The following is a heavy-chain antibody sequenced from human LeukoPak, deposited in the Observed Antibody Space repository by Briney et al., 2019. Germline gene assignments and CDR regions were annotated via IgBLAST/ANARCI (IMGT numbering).Heavy chain of an antibody. CDR3: ARWDGYNYVGRGWFDP. V-gene: IGHV1-69*13. Sequence: SVKVSCKASGYTFTSYYMHWVRQAPGQGLEWMGGIIPIFGTANYAQKFQGRVTITADESTSTAYMELSSLRSEDTAVYYCARWDGYNYVGRGWFDPWGQGTLVTVSS. CDR2: IIPIFGTA. CDR1: GYTFTSYY. D-gene: IGHD5-24*01. J-gene: IGHJ5*02.